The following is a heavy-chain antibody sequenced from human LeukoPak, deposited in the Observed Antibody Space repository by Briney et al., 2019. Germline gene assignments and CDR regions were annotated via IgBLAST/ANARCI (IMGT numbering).Heavy chain of an antibody. J-gene: IGHJ1*01. D-gene: IGHD1-26*01. CDR3: AKRVVVGATSPYSDFQH. CDR2: ISGIGDTT. Sequence: PGGSLRLSCAASGFIFSSYAMGWVRQAPGKGLEWVSAISGIGDTTHYADSVKGRFTISGDNSKNTLFLQMDSLRGEDTAVYYCAKRVVVGATSPYSDFQHWGQGTLVTVSS. V-gene: IGHV3-23*01. CDR1: GFIFSSYA.